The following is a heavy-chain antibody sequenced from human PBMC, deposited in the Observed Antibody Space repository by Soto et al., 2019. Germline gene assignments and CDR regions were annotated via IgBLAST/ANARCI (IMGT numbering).Heavy chain of an antibody. CDR1: GYTFSDYY. CDR2: INPNSGGT. D-gene: IGHD1-1*01. V-gene: IGHV1-2*02. J-gene: IGHJ4*02. Sequence: ASVKVSCKASGYTFSDYYIHCVGRSPGQGLEWMGWINPNSGGTKYAPKFQGGVTMTRDTSITTAYMELSRLRSGDTAVYYCAREPATAKPEGVDFWGQGTLVTVSS. CDR3: AREPATAKPEGVDF.